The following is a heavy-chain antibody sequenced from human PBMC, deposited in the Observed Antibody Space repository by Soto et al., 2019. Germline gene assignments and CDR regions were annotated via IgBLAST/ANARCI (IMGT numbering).Heavy chain of an antibody. CDR1: GYTYTSNG. D-gene: IGHD2-15*01. CDR3: ASWLKGPDIGNYYYGMDV. Sequence: GASVKPSCKDCGYTYTSNGISWVRQAPKQGLEWLGGIMPIFRAPDYAQKFQGRVTITADEFTRTAYMEMNSLRSEDTAVYYCASWLKGPDIGNYYYGMDVWGQGTTVTVSS. V-gene: IGHV1-69*13. CDR2: IMPIFRAP. J-gene: IGHJ6*02.